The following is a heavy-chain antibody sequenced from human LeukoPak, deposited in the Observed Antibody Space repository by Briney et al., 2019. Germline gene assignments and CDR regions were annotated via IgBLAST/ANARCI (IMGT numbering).Heavy chain of an antibody. CDR1: GFTFSSYW. CDR2: IKQDGSDK. J-gene: IGHJ4*02. D-gene: IGHD2-15*01. CDR3: ARVSAAVNY. Sequence: GGSLRLSCAASGFTFSSYWMTWVRQAPGRGLEWVVNIKQDGSDKYYVDSVKGRFTISRDNAKNSLYLQMNSLRAEDTAVYYCARVSAAVNYWGQGTLVTVSS. V-gene: IGHV3-7*01.